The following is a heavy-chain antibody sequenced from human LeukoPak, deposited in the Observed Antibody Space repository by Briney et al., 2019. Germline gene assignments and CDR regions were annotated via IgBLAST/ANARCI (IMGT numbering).Heavy chain of an antibody. V-gene: IGHV3-23*01. CDR1: GFTFSSFA. Sequence: PGGSLRLSCAASGFTFSSFAMSWVRQDPGKRLEWVSTISGGGGSTYYADSVKGRFTISRDNSKNTVHLQMNSLRAEDTAIYYCAKDMKVRGIMSIDYWGQGTLVTVSS. J-gene: IGHJ4*02. D-gene: IGHD3-10*01. CDR2: ISGGGGST. CDR3: AKDMKVRGIMSIDY.